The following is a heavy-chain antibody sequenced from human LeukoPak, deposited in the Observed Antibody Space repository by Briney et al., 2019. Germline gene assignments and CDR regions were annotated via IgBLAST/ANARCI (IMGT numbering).Heavy chain of an antibody. V-gene: IGHV1-24*01. J-gene: IGHJ4*02. CDR2: FDPEDGET. CDR3: ATGNMVRGVIIGAVFDY. D-gene: IGHD3-10*01. Sequence: ASVKVSCKVSGYTLTELSMHWVRQAPGKGLEWMGGFDPEDGETIYAQKSQGRVTMTEDTSTDTAYMELSSLRSEDTAVYYCATGNMVRGVIIGAVFDYWGQGTLVTVSS. CDR1: GYTLTELS.